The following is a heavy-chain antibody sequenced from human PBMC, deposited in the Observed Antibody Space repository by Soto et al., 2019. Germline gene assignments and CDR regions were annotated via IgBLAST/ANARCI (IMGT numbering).Heavy chain of an antibody. Sequence: QVQLVESGGGVVQPGRSLRLSCAVSGFTFSSFAMQWVRQAPGKGLEWVAVISYDGNNKYYADSVKGRFTISRDNSKNTLFPQMNSLRAEDTAIYYCAREVYGSGSLPSDVWGQGTTVTVSS. D-gene: IGHD3-10*01. V-gene: IGHV3-30-3*01. CDR1: GFTFSSFA. CDR3: AREVYGSGSLPSDV. J-gene: IGHJ6*02. CDR2: ISYDGNNK.